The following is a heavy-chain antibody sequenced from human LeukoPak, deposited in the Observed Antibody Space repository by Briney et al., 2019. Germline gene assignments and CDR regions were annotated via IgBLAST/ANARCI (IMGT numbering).Heavy chain of an antibody. V-gene: IGHV1-2*02. CDR3: ARGSRPGVVNHDAFDI. J-gene: IGHJ3*02. Sequence: ASVKVSCEVSGHTFTGYYIHWVRQAPGQGLECIGWINPNSGGTSYAQKFQGRVTMTRDTSISTAYMELSSLRSDDTAVYYCARGSRPGVVNHDAFDIWGQGTMVTVSS. CDR2: INPNSGGT. D-gene: IGHD3-3*01. CDR1: GHTFTGYY.